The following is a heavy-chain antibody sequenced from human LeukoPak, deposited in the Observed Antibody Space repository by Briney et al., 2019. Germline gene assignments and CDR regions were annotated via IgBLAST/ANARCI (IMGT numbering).Heavy chain of an antibody. CDR1: GFTFSSYA. CDR3: ASLTKTTVVTPAEY. J-gene: IGHJ4*02. V-gene: IGHV3-74*01. CDR2: INSDGSST. D-gene: IGHD4-23*01. Sequence: PGGSLRLSCSASGFTFSSYAMHWVRQAPGKGLVWVSRINSDGSSTNYADSVKGRFTISRDNAKNTLFLQMNSLRADDTAVYYCASLTKTTVVTPAEYWGQGTLVTVSS.